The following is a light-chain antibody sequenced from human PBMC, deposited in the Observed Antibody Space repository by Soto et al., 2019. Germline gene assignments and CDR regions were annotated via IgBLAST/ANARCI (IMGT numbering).Light chain of an antibody. CDR1: QTVSSSY. CDR3: QQSGSSPTWT. V-gene: IGKV3-20*01. CDR2: GAS. J-gene: IGKJ1*01. Sequence: EIVLTQSPGTLSLSPGERATLSCRASQTVSSSYLAWYQQKPGQAPRLLIYGASSRATGIPDRCSGSGSGTDFTITISRLEPEDFSFYYCQQSGSSPTWTFGQGTTVEIK.